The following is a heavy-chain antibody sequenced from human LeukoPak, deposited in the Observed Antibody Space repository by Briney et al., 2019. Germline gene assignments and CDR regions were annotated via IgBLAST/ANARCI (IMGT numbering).Heavy chain of an antibody. V-gene: IGHV1-2*04. Sequence: ASVKVSCTASGYTFTGYYMHWVRQAPGQGLEWMGWINPNSGGTNYAQKFQGWVTMTRDTSISTAYMELSRLRSDGTAVYYCARGGVPVWSGPTGHYYYGMDVWGQGTTVTVSS. D-gene: IGHD3-3*01. CDR2: INPNSGGT. CDR1: GYTFTGYY. J-gene: IGHJ6*02. CDR3: ARGGVPVWSGPTGHYYYGMDV.